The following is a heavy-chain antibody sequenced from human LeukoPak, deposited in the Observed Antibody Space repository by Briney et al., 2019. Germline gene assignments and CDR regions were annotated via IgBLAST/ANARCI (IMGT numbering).Heavy chain of an antibody. D-gene: IGHD2-2*02. CDR3: ASGYCSSTSCYTPDDAFDI. CDR2: ISYDGSNK. Sequence: GRSLRLSCAASGFTFSSYAMHWVRQAPGKGLEWVAVISYDGSNKYYADSVKGRFTISRDNSKNTLYLQMNSLRAEDTAVCYCASGYCSSTSCYTPDDAFDIWGQGTMVTVSS. V-gene: IGHV3-30*01. J-gene: IGHJ3*02. CDR1: GFTFSSYA.